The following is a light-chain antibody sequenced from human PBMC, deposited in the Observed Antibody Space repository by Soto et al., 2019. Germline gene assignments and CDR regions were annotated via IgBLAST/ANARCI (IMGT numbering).Light chain of an antibody. CDR1: SSNIGAGYD. J-gene: IGLJ1*01. CDR2: GNS. Sequence: QSALTQPPSVSGAPGQRVTISCTGSSSNIGAGYDVHWYQQLPGTAPKLLIYGNSNRPSGVPDRFSGSKSGTSASLAITGLQAGDEADYYCQSYDSSLSGPYVFGTGTKVTVL. CDR3: QSYDSSLSGPYV. V-gene: IGLV1-40*01.